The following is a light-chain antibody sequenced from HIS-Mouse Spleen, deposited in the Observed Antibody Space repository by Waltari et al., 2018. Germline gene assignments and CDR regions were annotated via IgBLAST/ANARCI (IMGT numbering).Light chain of an antibody. V-gene: IGLV3-21*02. CDR1: NLGSKR. J-gene: IGLJ2*01. CDR3: QVWDSSSDHVV. CDR2: DDR. Sequence: SYVLTQPPSVSVAPGQTARITCGGHNLGSKRVHWYQQKPGQAPVLVVYDDRDRPSGIPERFSGSNSGNTATLTISRVEAGDEADYYCQVWDSSSDHVVFGGGTKLTVL.